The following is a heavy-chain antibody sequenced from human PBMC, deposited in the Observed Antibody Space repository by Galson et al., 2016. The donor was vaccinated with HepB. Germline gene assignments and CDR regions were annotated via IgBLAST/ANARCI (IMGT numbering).Heavy chain of an antibody. CDR1: GFTVDSDY. V-gene: IGHV3-53*01. CDR2: IYSGGRT. Sequence: SLRLSCAVSGFTVDSDYMNWVRQAPGKGLEWISVIYSGGRTSYADSVQGRFTIFRDRSKNTLYLQMNSLRAEDTAVYYCARGPTVSFYGGPTWFDPWGQGTVVTVSS. J-gene: IGHJ5*02. D-gene: IGHD3-10*01. CDR3: ARGPTVSFYGGPTWFDP.